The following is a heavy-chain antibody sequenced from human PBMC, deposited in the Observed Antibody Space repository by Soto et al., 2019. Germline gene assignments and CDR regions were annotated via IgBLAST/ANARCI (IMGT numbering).Heavy chain of an antibody. Sequence: GGSLRLSCVASGFTFSNAWMNWVRQAPGKGLEWVGRIKSKTDGGTTDYAAPVKGRFTISRDDSKNTLYLQMNSLKTEDTAVYYCTTAVVAARPRSYYYYVMDVWGQGTTVTVSS. CDR2: IKSKTDGGTT. J-gene: IGHJ6*02. CDR3: TTAVVAARPRSYYYYVMDV. V-gene: IGHV3-15*07. D-gene: IGHD2-15*01. CDR1: GFTFSNAW.